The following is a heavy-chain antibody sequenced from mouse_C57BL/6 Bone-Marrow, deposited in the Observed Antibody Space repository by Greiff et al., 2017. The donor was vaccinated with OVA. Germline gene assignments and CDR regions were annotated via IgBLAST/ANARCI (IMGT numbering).Heavy chain of an antibody. CDR2: IYPGSGNT. J-gene: IGHJ1*03. CDR3: ARRGYYGLWYFDV. Sequence: QVQLQPSWAELVRPGASVKLSCKASGYTFTDYYINWVKQRPGQGLEWIARIYPGSGNTYYNEKFKGKATLPAEKSSSTAYMQISSLTSEDSAVYFCARRGYYGLWYFDVWGTGTTVTVSS. D-gene: IGHD1-2*01. CDR1: GYTFTDYY. V-gene: IGHV1-76*01.